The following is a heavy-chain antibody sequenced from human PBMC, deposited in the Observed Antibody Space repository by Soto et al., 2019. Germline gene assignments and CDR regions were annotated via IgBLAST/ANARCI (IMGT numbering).Heavy chain of an antibody. CDR2: INPSGGST. CDR1: GYTFTSYY. J-gene: IGHJ5*02. CDR3: ARDLPMDYDSSGYHRVPNWFDP. V-gene: IGHV1-46*01. Sequence: ASVKVSCKASGYTFTSYYVRWVRQAPGQGLEWMGIINPSGGSTSYAQKFQGRVTMTRDTSTSTVYMELSSLRSEDTAVYYCARDLPMDYDSSGYHRVPNWFDPWGQGTLLTVSS. D-gene: IGHD3-22*01.